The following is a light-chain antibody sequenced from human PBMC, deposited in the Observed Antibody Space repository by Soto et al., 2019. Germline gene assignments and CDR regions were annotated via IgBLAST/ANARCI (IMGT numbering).Light chain of an antibody. CDR1: QGISSA. V-gene: IGKV1-13*02. CDR3: QQSNSYPPTT. CDR2: DAS. Sequence: AIQLTQSPSSLSASVGDRVTITCRASQGISSALAWYQQKPGKAPKLLIYDASSLESGVPSRFSGSGSGSDFTLTISSLQPEDFATYYCQQSNSYPPTTFGGGTKVEIK. J-gene: IGKJ4*01.